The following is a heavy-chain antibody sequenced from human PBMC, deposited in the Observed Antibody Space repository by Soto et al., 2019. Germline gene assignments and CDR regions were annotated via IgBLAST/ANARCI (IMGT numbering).Heavy chain of an antibody. J-gene: IGHJ6*02. CDR3: ARSGGTEIAAAGSPSYYYYGMDV. V-gene: IGHV1-18*04. D-gene: IGHD6-13*01. CDR2: ISAYNGNT. CDR1: GYTFTSNG. Sequence: ASVKLTWKAPGYTFTSNGISWVRQAPGQGLEWMGWISAYNGNTNYAQKLQGRVTMTTDTSTSTAYMELRSLRSDDTAVYYCARSGGTEIAAAGSPSYYYYGMDVWG.